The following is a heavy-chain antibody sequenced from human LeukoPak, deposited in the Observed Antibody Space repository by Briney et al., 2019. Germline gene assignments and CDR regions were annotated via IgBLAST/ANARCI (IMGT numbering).Heavy chain of an antibody. CDR3: TTISFYYDSRGYP. Sequence: GGSLRLSCVASGFTFSNAWMSWVRQAPGKGLEWVGRIKSKTDGGTSDFAAPVKGRFSISRDDSKNTLYLQMNGLKTEDTAVYYCTTISFYYDSRGYPWGQGTLVTVSS. D-gene: IGHD3-22*01. CDR1: GFTFSNAW. V-gene: IGHV3-15*01. J-gene: IGHJ5*02. CDR2: IKSKTDGGTS.